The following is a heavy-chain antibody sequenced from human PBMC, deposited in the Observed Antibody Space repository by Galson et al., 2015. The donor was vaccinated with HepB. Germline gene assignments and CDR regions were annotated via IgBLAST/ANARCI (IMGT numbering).Heavy chain of an antibody. CDR3: ARGGRVPAAYGHLGYYGMDV. CDR1: GYTFTSYA. Sequence: SVKVSCKASGYTFTSYAMHWVRQAPGQRLEWMGWINAGNGNTKYSQKFQGRVTITRDTSASTAYMELSSLRSEDTAVYYCARGGRVPAAYGHLGYYGMDVWGQGTTVTVSS. V-gene: IGHV1-3*01. CDR2: INAGNGNT. D-gene: IGHD2-2*01. J-gene: IGHJ6*02.